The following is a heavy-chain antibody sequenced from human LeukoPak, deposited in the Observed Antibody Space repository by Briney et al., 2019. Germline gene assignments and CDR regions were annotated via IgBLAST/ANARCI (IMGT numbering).Heavy chain of an antibody. V-gene: IGHV4-34*01. CDR2: INHSGST. D-gene: IGHD3-22*01. Sequence: SETLSLTCAVYGGSFSGYYWSWIRQPPGKGLEWIGEINHSGSTNYNPSLKSRVTISVDTSKNQFSLKLSSVTAADTAVYYCARTLGEYYYDSSGPVGDYFDYWGQGTLVTVSS. J-gene: IGHJ4*02. CDR3: ARTLGEYYYDSSGPVGDYFDY. CDR1: GGSFSGYY.